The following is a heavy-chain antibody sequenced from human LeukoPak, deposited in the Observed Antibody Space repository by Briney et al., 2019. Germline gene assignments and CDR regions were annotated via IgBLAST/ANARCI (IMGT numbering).Heavy chain of an antibody. Sequence: SETLSLTCAVYGGSFSGYYWSWIRQPPGKGLEWIGEINHSGSTNYNPSLKSRVTISVDTSKNQFSLKLSSVTAADTAVYYCARGRLSIVVVPAARNNLFDPWGQGTLVTVSS. CDR2: INHSGST. J-gene: IGHJ5*02. V-gene: IGHV4-34*01. CDR1: GGSFSGYY. D-gene: IGHD2-2*01. CDR3: ARGRLSIVVVPAARNNLFDP.